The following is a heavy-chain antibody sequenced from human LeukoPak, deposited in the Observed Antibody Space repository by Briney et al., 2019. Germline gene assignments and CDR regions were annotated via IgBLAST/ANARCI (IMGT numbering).Heavy chain of an antibody. CDR1: GFTFGDYA. V-gene: IGHV3-49*03. CDR3: TRKRVVPAAMAVKGSYYFDY. J-gene: IGHJ4*02. Sequence: GRSLRLSCTASGFTFGDYAMSWFRQAPGKGLEWVGFVRSKAYGGPTEYAASVKGGFTISRDDSKSIAYLQMNSLKTEDTAVYYCTRKRVVPAAMAVKGSYYFDYWGQGTLVTVSS. CDR2: VRSKAYGGPT. D-gene: IGHD2-2*01.